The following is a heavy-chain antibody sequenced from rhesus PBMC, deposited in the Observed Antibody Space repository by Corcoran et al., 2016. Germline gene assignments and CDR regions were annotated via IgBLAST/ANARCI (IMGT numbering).Heavy chain of an antibody. CDR2: ISSGGNN. D-gene: IGHD6-13*01. V-gene: IGHV4S14*01. Sequence: QVQLQESGPGLVKPSETLSLTCAVSGYSISSGYYWGWIRQPPGKGLEWIGHISSGGNNYLNPSLKSRVTLSVDTSKNQFSLKLSSVTAADTAVYYCARPSSSWSGYFEFWGQGALVTVSS. CDR3: ARPSSSWSGYFEF. CDR1: GYSISSGYY. J-gene: IGHJ1*01.